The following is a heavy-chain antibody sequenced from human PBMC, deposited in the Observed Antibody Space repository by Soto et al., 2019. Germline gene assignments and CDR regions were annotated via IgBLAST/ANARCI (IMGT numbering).Heavy chain of an antibody. V-gene: IGHV3-72*01. Sequence: GGSLRLSCATSAFTLSAHHMVWVRQAPGKGLECVGRSRNKANNYATEYAASVKGRFTISRDDSKNSLYLQMNSLKTEDTAVYYCVRDGGIAARHYYGMDVWGRGTTVTVSS. CDR1: AFTLSAHH. CDR2: SRNKANNYAT. D-gene: IGHD6-6*01. CDR3: VRDGGIAARHYYGMDV. J-gene: IGHJ6*02.